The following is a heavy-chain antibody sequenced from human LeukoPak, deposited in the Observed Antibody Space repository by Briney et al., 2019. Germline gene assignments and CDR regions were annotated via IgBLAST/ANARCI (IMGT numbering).Heavy chain of an antibody. V-gene: IGHV3-66*01. CDR2: IYSGGST. D-gene: IGHD6-19*01. CDR3: ARGGKNLDNSGDYFDY. Sequence: PGGSLRLSCAASGFSVSSNYMGWVRQAPGKGLEWVSVIYSGGSTYYADSVKGRFTISRDNSKNTLYLQMNSLRAEDTAVYYCARGGKNLDNSGDYFDYWGQGTLVTVSS. CDR1: GFSVSSNY. J-gene: IGHJ4*02.